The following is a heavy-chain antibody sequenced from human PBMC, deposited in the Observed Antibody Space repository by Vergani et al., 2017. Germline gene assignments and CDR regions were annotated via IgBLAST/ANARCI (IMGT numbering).Heavy chain of an antibody. CDR1: GSTFSSYA. Sequence: EVQLVESGGGLVQPGGSLRLSCAASGSTFSSYAMNWVRQAPGKGLEWVSYISRSSSTISYADSVKGRFTISRDNAKNSLYLDMSSLRAEDTAVYYCVRDVRVSRTWGQGTLVAVSS. CDR3: VRDVRVSRT. J-gene: IGHJ3*01. V-gene: IGHV3-48*04. CDR2: ISRSSSTI.